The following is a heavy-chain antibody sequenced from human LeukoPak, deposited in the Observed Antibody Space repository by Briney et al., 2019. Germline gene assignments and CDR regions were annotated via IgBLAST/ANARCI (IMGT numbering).Heavy chain of an antibody. V-gene: IGHV5-51*01. CDR2: LYPADSDT. Sequence: GESLRISCKGSGYNFTSYWIGWVRQMPGKGLEWMGILYPADSDTKYSPSFQGQVTISADKSLSTAYLQWSSLKASDTAMYYCARKFTGGRPRYYDVLADAFDIWGQGTMVTVSS. CDR3: ARKFTGGRPRYYDVLADAFDI. J-gene: IGHJ3*02. CDR1: GYNFTSYW. D-gene: IGHD3-9*01.